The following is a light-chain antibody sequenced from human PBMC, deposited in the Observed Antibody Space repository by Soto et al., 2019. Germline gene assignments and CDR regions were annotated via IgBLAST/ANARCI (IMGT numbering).Light chain of an antibody. Sequence: DIQMTQSPSSVSASVGERVTISCRASQDIGSWLAWYQQRPGEAPKLLIYTASSLESGVPSRFSGSGSGTDFTLTNSSLQPEDVAPYYCQQVNYFPQTCRQGTKVEI. V-gene: IGKV1-12*01. J-gene: IGKJ1*01. CDR1: QDIGSW. CDR2: TAS. CDR3: QQVNYFPQT.